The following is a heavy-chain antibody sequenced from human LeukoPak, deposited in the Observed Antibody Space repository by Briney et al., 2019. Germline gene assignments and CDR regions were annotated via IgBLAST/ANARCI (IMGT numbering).Heavy chain of an antibody. J-gene: IGHJ6*03. Sequence: ASVKVSCKASGYTFTSYYMHWVRQAPGQGLEWMGIINPSGGSTSYAQKFQGRVTITADKSTSTAYMELSSLRSEDTAVYYCASHVDDSSGYRHGYYYYYMDVWGKGTTVTVSS. CDR2: INPSGGST. V-gene: IGHV1-46*01. CDR3: ASHVDDSSGYRHGYYYYYMDV. CDR1: GYTFTSYY. D-gene: IGHD3-22*01.